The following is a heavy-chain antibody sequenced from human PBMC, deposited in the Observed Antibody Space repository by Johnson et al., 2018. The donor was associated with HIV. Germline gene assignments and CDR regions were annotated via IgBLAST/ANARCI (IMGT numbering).Heavy chain of an antibody. CDR1: GFTFSSYA. D-gene: IGHD6-13*01. J-gene: IGHJ3*02. CDR2: ISYDGSNK. Sequence: QVQLVESGGGVVQPGRSLRLSCAASGFTFSSYAMHWVRQAPGKGLEWVAVISYDGSNKYYADSVKGRFTISRDNSKNTLYLQMNSLKTEDTAVYYCTRRIAAAGPYAFDIWGQGTMVTVYS. V-gene: IGHV3-30-3*01. CDR3: TRRIAAAGPYAFDI.